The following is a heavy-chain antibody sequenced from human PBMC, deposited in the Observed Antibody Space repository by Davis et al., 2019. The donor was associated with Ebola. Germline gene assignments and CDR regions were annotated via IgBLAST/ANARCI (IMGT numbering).Heavy chain of an antibody. D-gene: IGHD2-15*01. Sequence: HTGGSLRLSCAASGFTFSSYWMHWVRQAPGKGLVWVSRINSDGSSTSYADSVKGRFTISRDNSKNTLYLQMNSLRAEDTAVYYCAKGRGVVVVAATPLWFDPWGQGTLVTVSS. V-gene: IGHV3-74*01. J-gene: IGHJ5*02. CDR3: AKGRGVVVVAATPLWFDP. CDR2: INSDGSST. CDR1: GFTFSSYW.